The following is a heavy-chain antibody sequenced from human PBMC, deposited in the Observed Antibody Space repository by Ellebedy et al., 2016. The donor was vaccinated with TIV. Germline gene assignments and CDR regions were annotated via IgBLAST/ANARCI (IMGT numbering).Heavy chain of an antibody. J-gene: IGHJ4*02. CDR2: ISSSCGSI. CDR1: GFTFSSYA. CDR3: ARELAAAGFFDY. D-gene: IGHD6-13*01. V-gene: IGHV3-21*01. Sequence: GESLKISCAASGFTFSSYAMNWVRQAPGKGLEWVSAISSSCGSIYYADSVKGRFTTSRDNAKNSLYLQMNSLIAEDTAVFYCARELAAAGFFDYWGQGTLVTVSS.